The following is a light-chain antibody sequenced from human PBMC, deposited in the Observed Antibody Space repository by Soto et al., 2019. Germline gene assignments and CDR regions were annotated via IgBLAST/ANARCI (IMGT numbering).Light chain of an antibody. Sequence: EIVMTQSPGTLSVSTGEGATLSCRASQSVDSNLAWYQQKPGQAPRLLIYGASTRATGIPDRFRGSGSGTEFTLTISSLQSEDFAVYYCQKYDSWPLTFGGGTKVEIK. J-gene: IGKJ4*01. CDR2: GAS. CDR3: QKYDSWPLT. CDR1: QSVDSN. V-gene: IGKV3D-15*01.